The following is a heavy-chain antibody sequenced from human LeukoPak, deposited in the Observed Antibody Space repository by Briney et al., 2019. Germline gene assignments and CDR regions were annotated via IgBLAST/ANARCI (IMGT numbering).Heavy chain of an antibody. CDR3: AGSHPSPYYDLWSGLFRFDP. J-gene: IGHJ5*02. CDR1: GGSISSYY. D-gene: IGHD3-3*01. CDR2: IYTSGST. V-gene: IGHV4-4*09. Sequence: SETLSLTCTVSGGSISSYYWSWIRQPPGKGLEWIGYIYTSGSTNYNPSLKSRVTISVDTSKNQFSLKLSSVTAADTAVYYCAGSHPSPYYDLWSGLFRFDPWGQGTLVTVSS.